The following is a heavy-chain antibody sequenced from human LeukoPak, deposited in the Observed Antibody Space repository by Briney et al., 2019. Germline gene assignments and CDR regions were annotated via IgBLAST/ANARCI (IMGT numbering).Heavy chain of an antibody. CDR1: GGSISSHY. CDR3: ARGPVFGSSWSFYYYYYMDV. J-gene: IGHJ6*03. V-gene: IGHV4-59*11. Sequence: SETLSLTCTVSGGSISSHYWSWIRQPPGKGLEWIGYIYYSGSTNYNPSLKSRVTISVDTSKNQFSLKLSSVTAADTAVYYCARGPVFGSSWSFYYYYYMDVWGKGTTVTVSS. D-gene: IGHD6-13*01. CDR2: IYYSGST.